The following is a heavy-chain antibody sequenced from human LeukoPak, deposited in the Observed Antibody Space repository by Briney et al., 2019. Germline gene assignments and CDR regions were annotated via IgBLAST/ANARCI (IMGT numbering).Heavy chain of an antibody. CDR2: ISSSSSYI. CDR3: ARFETNPITMVRGVSYGMDV. D-gene: IGHD3-10*01. J-gene: IGHJ6*02. Sequence: PGGSLRLSCAASGFTFSSYSMNWVRQAPGKGLEWVSSISSSSSYIYYADSVKGRFTISRDNAKNSLYLQMNSLRAEDTAAYYCARFETNPITMVRGVSYGMDVWGQGTTVTVSS. CDR1: GFTFSSYS. V-gene: IGHV3-21*01.